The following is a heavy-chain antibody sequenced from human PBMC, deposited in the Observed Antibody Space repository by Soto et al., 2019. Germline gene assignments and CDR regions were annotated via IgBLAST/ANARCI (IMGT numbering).Heavy chain of an antibody. J-gene: IGHJ4*02. CDR1: GYTFTSYG. CDR2: INAHNGNT. Sequence: GASVKVSCKASGYTFTSYGISWVRQAPGQGLEWMGWINAHNGNTKYAQKLQGRVTMTTDTSTSTAYMELRSLRCDDTAAYYCARDLFVGFDYWGQGTLVTVSS. D-gene: IGHD3-3*01. CDR3: ARDLFVGFDY. V-gene: IGHV1-18*01.